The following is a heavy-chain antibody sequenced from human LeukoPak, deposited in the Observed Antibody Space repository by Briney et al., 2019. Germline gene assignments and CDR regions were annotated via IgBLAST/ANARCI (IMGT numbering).Heavy chain of an antibody. CDR3: ASATGAYYSYGMDV. J-gene: IGHJ6*02. D-gene: IGHD2-15*01. CDR2: IYYSGST. Sequence: SETLSLTCTVSGGSISSYYWSWIRQPPGKGLEWFGYIYYSGSTNYNPSLKSRVTISVDTSKNQFSLKLSSVTAADTAVYYCASATGAYYSYGMDVWGQGTTVTVSS. V-gene: IGHV4-59*08. CDR1: GGSISSYY.